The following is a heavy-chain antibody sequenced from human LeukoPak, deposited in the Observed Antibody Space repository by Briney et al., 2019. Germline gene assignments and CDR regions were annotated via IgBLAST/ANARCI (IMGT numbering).Heavy chain of an antibody. CDR1: GFTFSTYA. D-gene: IGHD1-26*01. CDR3: AKERATTTTFDY. J-gene: IGHJ4*02. CDR2: ISGSGGGT. Sequence: QPGGSLRLSCAASGFTFSTYAMSWVRRAPGKGLEWVSLISGSGGGTYYANSVKGRFTISRDNSKNTLYLQMDSLRTEDTAVYYCAKERATTTTFDYWGQGTLITVSS. V-gene: IGHV3-23*01.